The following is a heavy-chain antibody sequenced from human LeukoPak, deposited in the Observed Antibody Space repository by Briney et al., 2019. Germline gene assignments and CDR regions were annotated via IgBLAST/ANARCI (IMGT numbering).Heavy chain of an antibody. CDR3: ARRGGLTVFGVVMEYYFDY. J-gene: IGHJ4*02. V-gene: IGHV4-38-2*02. Sequence: PSETLSLTCIVSNYFINSDYYWSWIRQPPGKGLEWIGEINHSGSTNYNPSLKSRVTTSVDTSKNQFSLKLSSVTAADTAVYYCARRGGLTVFGVVMEYYFDYWGQGTLVTVSS. D-gene: IGHD3-3*01. CDR1: NYFINSDYY. CDR2: INHSGST.